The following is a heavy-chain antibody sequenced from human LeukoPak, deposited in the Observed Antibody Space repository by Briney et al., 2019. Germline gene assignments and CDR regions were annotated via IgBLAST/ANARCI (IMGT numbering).Heavy chain of an antibody. CDR2: ISDSGSST. D-gene: IGHD2-15*01. CDR1: GFIFSDFA. J-gene: IGHJ4*02. Sequence: PGGSVRLSCAASGFIFSDFAMSWVRQAPGKGLEWVSGISDSGSSTYYADSVKGRFTTSRDNSKNTLYLEMNSLRAEDTALYYCVKVATLDDWGQGTLVTVSS. CDR3: VKVATLDD. V-gene: IGHV3-23*01.